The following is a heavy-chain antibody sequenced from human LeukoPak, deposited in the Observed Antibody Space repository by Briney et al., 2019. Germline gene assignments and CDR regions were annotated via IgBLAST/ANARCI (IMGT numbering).Heavy chain of an antibody. Sequence: GGSLRLSCAASGFTFITYTMNWVRQAPGKGLEWVSSISSSSSYIYYADSVKGRFTISRDNAKNSLYLQMNSLRAEDTALYYCARAGGIMITFGGVMFMDYWGQGTLVTVSS. D-gene: IGHD3-16*01. CDR1: GFTFITYT. CDR3: ARAGGIMITFGGVMFMDY. J-gene: IGHJ4*02. CDR2: ISSSSSYI. V-gene: IGHV3-21*04.